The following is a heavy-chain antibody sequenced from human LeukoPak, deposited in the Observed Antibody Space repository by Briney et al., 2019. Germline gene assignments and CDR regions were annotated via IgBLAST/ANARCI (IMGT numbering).Heavy chain of an antibody. Sequence: SETLSLTCAVYGGSFSGYYWSWICQPPGKGLEWIGEINHSGSTNYNPSLKSRVTISVDTSKNQFSLKLSSVTAADTAVYYCARARVVPAATPNWFDPWGQGTLVTVSS. CDR1: GGSFSGYY. D-gene: IGHD2-2*01. J-gene: IGHJ5*02. V-gene: IGHV4-34*01. CDR2: INHSGST. CDR3: ARARVVPAATPNWFDP.